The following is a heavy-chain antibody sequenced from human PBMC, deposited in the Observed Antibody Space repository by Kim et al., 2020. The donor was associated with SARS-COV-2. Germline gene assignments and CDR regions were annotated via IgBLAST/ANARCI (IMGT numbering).Heavy chain of an antibody. CDR3: ARAGYSYGLYNAFDI. J-gene: IGHJ3*02. V-gene: IGHV3-53*04. D-gene: IGHD5-18*01. Sequence: GKGRLPISRHNSKKTLYLKMNSLRAEDTAVYYCARAGYSYGLYNAFDIWGQGTMVTVSS.